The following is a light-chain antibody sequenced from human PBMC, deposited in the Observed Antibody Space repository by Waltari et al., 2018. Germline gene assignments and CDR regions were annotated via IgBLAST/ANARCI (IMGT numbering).Light chain of an antibody. Sequence: SYGLTQPPSVSVSPGQTADIPCPGHKLGDKEFCWYQQKPGQSPVLVIYQDRKRPSGNPERFSGSNSGNTATLTISGTHAMDEADYYCQAWDSATVVFGGGTKLTVL. CDR3: QAWDSATVV. J-gene: IGLJ3*02. CDR1: KLGDKE. CDR2: QDR. V-gene: IGLV3-1*01.